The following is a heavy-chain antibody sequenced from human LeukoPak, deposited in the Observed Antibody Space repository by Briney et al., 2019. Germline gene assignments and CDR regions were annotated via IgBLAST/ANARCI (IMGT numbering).Heavy chain of an antibody. CDR2: ISGSGGST. CDR1: GFTFSSYA. V-gene: IGHV3-23*01. Sequence: GGSLRLSCAASGFTFSSYAMSWARQAPGKGLEWVSAISGSGGSTYYADSVKGRFTISRDNSKNTLYLQMNSLRAEDTAVYYCAKSLITMIVVVKDFVYWGQGTLVTVSS. CDR3: AKSLITMIVVVKDFVY. J-gene: IGHJ4*02. D-gene: IGHD3-22*01.